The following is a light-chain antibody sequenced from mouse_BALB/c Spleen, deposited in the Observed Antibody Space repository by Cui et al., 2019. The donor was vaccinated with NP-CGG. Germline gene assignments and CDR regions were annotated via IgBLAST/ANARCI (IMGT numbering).Light chain of an antibody. CDR1: TGAVPTSNY. CDR3: ALWYSNHWV. J-gene: IGLJ1*01. CDR2: GTN. Sequence: QAVVTQESPLTTSPGETVTFTCRSSTGAVPTSNYANWVQEKPDHLFTGLIGGTNNRAPGVPARFSGSLIGDKAALTITGAQTEDEAIYFCALWYSNHWVFGGGTKLTVL. V-gene: IGLV1*01.